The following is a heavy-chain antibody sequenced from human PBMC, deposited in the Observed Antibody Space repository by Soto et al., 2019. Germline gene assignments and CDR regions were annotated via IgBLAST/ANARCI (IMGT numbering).Heavy chain of an antibody. J-gene: IGHJ5*02. CDR2: INCYNGNT. CDR3: ASGDSSGYYDLNH. Sequence: QVHVVQSGAEVKKPGASVKVSCNTSGYTFTSYGISWVRQAPGQGLEWMGWINCYNGNTNYARKLQGRVTMTTDTPTNTAYMELRGLRSDDTAVYYCASGDSSGYYDLNHWGQGTLVTVSS. V-gene: IGHV1-18*01. D-gene: IGHD3-22*01. CDR1: GYTFTSYG.